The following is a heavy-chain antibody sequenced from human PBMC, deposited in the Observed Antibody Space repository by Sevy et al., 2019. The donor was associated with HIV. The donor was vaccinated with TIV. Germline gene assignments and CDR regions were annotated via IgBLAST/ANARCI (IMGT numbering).Heavy chain of an antibody. CDR2: IWYDGSNK. J-gene: IGHJ6*02. Sequence: GGSLRLSCAASGSTFSSYGMHWVRQAPGKGLEWVAVIWYDGSNKYYAESVKGRFTISRDNSGNTLYLQMNSLRAEDTALYFCARGGPTNLYYYAMDVWGQGTTVTVSS. CDR1: GSTFSSYG. CDR3: ARGGPTNLYYYAMDV. V-gene: IGHV3-33*01.